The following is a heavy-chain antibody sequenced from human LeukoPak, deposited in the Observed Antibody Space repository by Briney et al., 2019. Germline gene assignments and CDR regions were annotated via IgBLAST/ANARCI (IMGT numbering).Heavy chain of an antibody. CDR3: GRGSMHVYHLYTDY. CDR1: GFTYTNNW. V-gene: IGHV3-7*01. Sequence: GGSLRLSCAASGFTYTNNWVSWFRQAPGQGLEWVSSIKQDGSERYYVDSVKGRFTISRYNAKNSLFLQLSSLRVEDTAVYYCGRGSMHVYHLYTDYWGQGTLVTVSS. J-gene: IGHJ4*02. D-gene: IGHD3-16*01. CDR2: IKQDGSER.